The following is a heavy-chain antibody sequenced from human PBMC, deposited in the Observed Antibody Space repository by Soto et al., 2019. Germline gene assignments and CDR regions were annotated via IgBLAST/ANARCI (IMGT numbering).Heavy chain of an antibody. J-gene: IGHJ4*02. CDR1: GGSISSRSYY. V-gene: IGHV4-39*01. Sequence: SETLSLTCTVSGGSISSRSYYCGWIRQPPGKGLEWIGSIYYSGSTYYNPSLKSRVTISVDTSKNQFSLKLSSVTAADTAVYYCARHERQWVSYYFDYWGQGTLVTVSS. CDR2: IYYSGST. D-gene: IGHD6-19*01. CDR3: ARHERQWVSYYFDY.